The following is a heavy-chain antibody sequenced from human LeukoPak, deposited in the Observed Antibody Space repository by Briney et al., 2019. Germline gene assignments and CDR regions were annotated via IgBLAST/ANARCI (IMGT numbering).Heavy chain of an antibody. J-gene: IGHJ3*02. CDR2: IHYTGRT. CDR1: GGSINSYY. D-gene: IGHD2-15*01. V-gene: IGHV4-59*01. Sequence: SETLSLTCTVSGGSINSYYWSWIRQPPGEGLEWIGYIHYTGRTNYNPSLKSRVTISVDTSKNQFSLKLSSVTGADTAVYCCARDVGNNAFDIWGQGTMVTVSS. CDR3: ARDVGNNAFDI.